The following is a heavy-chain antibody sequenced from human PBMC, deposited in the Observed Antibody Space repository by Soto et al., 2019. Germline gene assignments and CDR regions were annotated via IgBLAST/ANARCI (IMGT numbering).Heavy chain of an antibody. Sequence: QVQLVQSGAEVKKPGASVKVSCKASGYTFTSYDINWVRQATGQGLEWMGWMNPNSGNTGYAQKFQGRVTMTRNTXISTAYRELSSLRSEDTAVYYCASVEARWPHYFDYWGQGTLVTVSS. CDR1: GYTFTSYD. CDR3: ASVEARWPHYFDY. CDR2: MNPNSGNT. D-gene: IGHD3-3*01. J-gene: IGHJ4*02. V-gene: IGHV1-8*01.